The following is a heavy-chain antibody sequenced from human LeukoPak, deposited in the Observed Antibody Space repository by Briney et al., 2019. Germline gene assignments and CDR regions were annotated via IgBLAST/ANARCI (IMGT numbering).Heavy chain of an antibody. D-gene: IGHD6-19*01. CDR3: AREGWQWLVHAFDI. CDR1: GGSIGSYY. Sequence: SETLSLTCTVSGGSIGSYYWSWIRQPPGRGLEWIGYMYYSGRTNYNPSLKSRVTISQDMSKNQFSLKLSSVTAADTAVYYCAREGWQWLVHAFDIWGQGTMVTVSS. V-gene: IGHV4-59*01. J-gene: IGHJ3*02. CDR2: MYYSGRT.